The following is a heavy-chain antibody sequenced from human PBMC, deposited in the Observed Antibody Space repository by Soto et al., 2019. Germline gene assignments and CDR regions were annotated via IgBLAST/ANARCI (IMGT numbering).Heavy chain of an antibody. CDR2: VYWDDDK. D-gene: IGHD5-18*01. V-gene: IGHV2-5*02. Sequence: QITLKESGPMLVKPTQALTLTCTCSGFSLTTSGVGVGWIRQPPGKALEWHALVYWDDDKRYSPSLTNRLTLSRDTSKNQVVLTLTNVDPTDTGTYFCAHKGGFGYPESWGQGIMVTVSS. CDR3: AHKGGFGYPES. CDR1: GFSLTTSGVG. J-gene: IGHJ5*02.